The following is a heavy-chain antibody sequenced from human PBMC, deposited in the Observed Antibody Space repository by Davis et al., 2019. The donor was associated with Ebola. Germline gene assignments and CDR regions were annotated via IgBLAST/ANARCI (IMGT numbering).Heavy chain of an antibody. V-gene: IGHV4-4*09. D-gene: IGHD6-19*01. J-gene: IGHJ4*02. CDR2: IFSSGTT. Sequence: ESLKISCTASGGSISGHSWSWIRQPPGKGLEWIGNIFSSGTTYYNPSLKSRVTISLDTSRNQFSLRLTSVTAADTAVYFYASPVSSGWFYSDYWSQGTLVTVSS. CDR3: ASPVSSGWFYSDY. CDR1: GGSISGHS.